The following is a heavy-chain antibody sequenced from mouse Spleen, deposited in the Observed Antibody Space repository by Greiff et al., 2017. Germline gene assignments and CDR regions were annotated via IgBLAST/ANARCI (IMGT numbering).Heavy chain of an antibody. J-gene: IGHJ4*01. CDR1: GYTFTSYW. CDR3: ANSYYGNYYAMDY. V-gene: IGHV1-55*01. CDR2: IYPGSGST. Sequence: QVQLQQSGAELVKPGASVKMSCKASGYTFTSYWITWVKQRPGQGLEWIGDIYPGSGSTNYNEKFKSKATLTVDTSSSTAYMQLSSLTSEDSAVYYCANSYYGNYYAMDYWGQGTSVTVSS. D-gene: IGHD2-10*01.